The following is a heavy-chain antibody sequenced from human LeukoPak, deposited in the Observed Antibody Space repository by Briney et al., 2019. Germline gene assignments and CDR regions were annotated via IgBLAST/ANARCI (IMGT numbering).Heavy chain of an antibody. Sequence: GGSLRLSCAASGFTFSSYEMNWVRQAPGKGLEWVSYISSSGSTIYYADSVKGRFTISRDNAKNSLYLQMNSLRVEDTAVYYCARDRLLEDREYNYYYYVDVWGKGTTVTVSS. CDR2: ISSSGSTI. D-gene: IGHD3-3*01. J-gene: IGHJ6*03. CDR1: GFTFSSYE. CDR3: ARDRLLEDREYNYYYYVDV. V-gene: IGHV3-48*03.